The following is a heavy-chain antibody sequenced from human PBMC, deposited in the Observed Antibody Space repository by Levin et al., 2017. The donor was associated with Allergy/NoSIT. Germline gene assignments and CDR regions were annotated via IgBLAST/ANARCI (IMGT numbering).Heavy chain of an antibody. V-gene: IGHV3-30*18. CDR2: ISYDGSNK. CDR3: AKGYYDSSGYVSVFDY. D-gene: IGHD3-22*01. Sequence: HPGGSLRLSCAASGFTFSSYGMHWVRQAPGKGLEWVAVISYDGSNKYYADSVKGRFTISRDNSKNTLYLQMNSLRAEDTAVYYCAKGYYDSSGYVSVFDYWGQGTLVTVSS. CDR1: GFTFSSYG. J-gene: IGHJ4*02.